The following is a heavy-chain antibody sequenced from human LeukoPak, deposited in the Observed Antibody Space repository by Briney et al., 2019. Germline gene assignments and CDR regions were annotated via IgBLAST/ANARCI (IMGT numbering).Heavy chain of an antibody. CDR3: ARESPVSSGWYPAHFPDY. CDR2: INPNSGCT. V-gene: IGHV1-2*02. D-gene: IGHD6-19*01. Sequence: GASVRVCCKASGYTFTGYYMHWVRQAPGQGLEWMGWINPNSGCTNYAQKFQGRVTMTRDTSISTAYMELSRLRSDDTAVYYCARESPVSSGWYPAHFPDYWGQGTLVTVSS. J-gene: IGHJ4*02. CDR1: GYTFTGYY.